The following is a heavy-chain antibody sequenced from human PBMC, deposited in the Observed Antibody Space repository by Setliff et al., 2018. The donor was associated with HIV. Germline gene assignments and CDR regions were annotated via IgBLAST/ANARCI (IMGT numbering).Heavy chain of an antibody. Sequence: ASVKVSCKASGYTISAHGVSWVRHVPGHGLEWMGWISGDTGDIKYSQRFEGRLTMTTETSTNTAYMELRSLRSDDTAVYYCARDPRRPQGWAVVVAATQNYYYYYGMDVWGQGTTVTVSS. J-gene: IGHJ6*02. D-gene: IGHD2-15*01. CDR3: ARDPRRPQGWAVVVAATQNYYYYYGMDV. V-gene: IGHV1-18*01. CDR1: GYTISAHG. CDR2: ISGDTGDI.